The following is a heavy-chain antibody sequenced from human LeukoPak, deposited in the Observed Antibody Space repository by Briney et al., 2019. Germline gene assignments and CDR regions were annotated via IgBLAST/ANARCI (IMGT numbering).Heavy chain of an antibody. Sequence: ASVKVSCKASGYTFSDYGVSWVRQAPGQGLEWMGRINPNSGGTNYAQKFQGRVTMTRDTSISTAYMELSSLRSDDTAMYYCAREYCTSTSCQFYYFDCWGQGTLVTVSS. D-gene: IGHD2-2*01. CDR1: GYTFSDYG. CDR2: INPNSGGT. CDR3: AREYCTSTSCQFYYFDC. J-gene: IGHJ4*02. V-gene: IGHV1-2*06.